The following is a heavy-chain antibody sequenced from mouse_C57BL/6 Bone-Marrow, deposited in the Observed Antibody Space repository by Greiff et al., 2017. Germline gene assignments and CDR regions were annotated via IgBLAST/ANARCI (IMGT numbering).Heavy chain of an antibody. V-gene: IGHV5-17*01. CDR3: ARWTRFAY. J-gene: IGHJ3*01. CDR1: GFTFSDYG. Sequence: EVMLVESGGGLVKPGGSLKLSCAASGFTFSDYGMHWVRQAPEKGLEWVAYISSGSSTIYYADKVKGRFTISRDKATNTLFLQMTSLRSEDTAMYYCARWTRFAYWGQGTLVTVSA. CDR2: ISSGSSTI.